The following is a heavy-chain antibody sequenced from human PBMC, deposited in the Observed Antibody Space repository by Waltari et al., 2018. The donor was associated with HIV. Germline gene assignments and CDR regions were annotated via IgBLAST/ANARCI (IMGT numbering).Heavy chain of an antibody. CDR2: INPSGST. D-gene: IGHD6-19*01. CDR1: GYSFTRSY. CDR3: ARDRIMAVAGAIFDY. V-gene: IGHV1-46*01. J-gene: IGHJ4*02. Sequence: QAKLVQCGVDVKKRGASVKVSCKAYGYSFTRSYMHWVRQAPGQGLEWMGMINPSGSTSYAQKFQGRVTMTRDTSTSTVYMELSSLRSEDTAVYYCARDRIMAVAGAIFDYWGQGTLVTVSS.